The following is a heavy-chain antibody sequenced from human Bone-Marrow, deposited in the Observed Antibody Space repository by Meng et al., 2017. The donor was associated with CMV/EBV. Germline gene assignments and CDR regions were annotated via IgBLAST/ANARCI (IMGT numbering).Heavy chain of an antibody. D-gene: IGHD5-12*01. Sequence: ASVKVSCKASGNTFTSYYMHWVRQAPGQGLEWMGIINPSGGSTNYAQKFQGRVTMTRDTSTSTVYMELSSLRSDDTAVYYCAREWMGWDNWFDPWGQGTLVTVSS. CDR3: AREWMGWDNWFDP. CDR1: GNTFTSYY. CDR2: INPSGGST. J-gene: IGHJ5*02. V-gene: IGHV1-46*01.